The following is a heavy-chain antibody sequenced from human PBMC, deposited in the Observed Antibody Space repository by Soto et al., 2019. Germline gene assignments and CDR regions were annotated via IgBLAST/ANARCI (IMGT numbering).Heavy chain of an antibody. J-gene: IGHJ4*02. D-gene: IGHD2-15*01. CDR1: GFTSPSYC. CDR3: ATTVLPASVSDDLLDC. CDR2: MDPSDSYI. V-gene: IGHV5-10-1*01. Sequence: VESLDISLKGPGFTSPSYCFPLVRHMPGKGLEGMGRMDPSDSYINYSPSFQGHVTISADKSISTAYLQWTSLKASDTAMYYCATTVLPASVSDDLLDCWGQGTLVTVSS.